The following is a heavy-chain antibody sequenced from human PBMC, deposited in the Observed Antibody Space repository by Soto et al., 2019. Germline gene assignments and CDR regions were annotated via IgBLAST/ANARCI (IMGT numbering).Heavy chain of an antibody. J-gene: IGHJ5*02. V-gene: IGHV4-59*01. CDR3: ARGRQHTYGNCFDP. CDR2: VYNSGST. Sequence: SETLSLTCTVSGGSISTYYWSWIRQPPGKGLEWIGYVYNSGSTKYNPSLKSRVTIWESTSKNQVSLRLTSVTAADTAVYYCARGRQHTYGNCFDPWGQGTLVTVSS. CDR1: GGSISTYY. D-gene: IGHD4-17*01.